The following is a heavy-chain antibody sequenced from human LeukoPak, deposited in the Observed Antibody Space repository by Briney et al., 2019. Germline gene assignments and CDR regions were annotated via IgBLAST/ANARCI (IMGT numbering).Heavy chain of an antibody. CDR1: GFTFSSYS. V-gene: IGHV3-48*01. CDR2: ISSSSSTI. CDR3: ARDPRITMVRGVRGFDY. D-gene: IGHD3-10*01. Sequence: PGGSLRLSCAASGFTFSSYSMSWVRQAPGKGLEWVSYISSSSSTIYYADSVKGRFTVSRDNAKNSLYLQMNSLRAEDTAVYYCARDPRITMVRGVRGFDYWGQGTLVTVSS. J-gene: IGHJ4*02.